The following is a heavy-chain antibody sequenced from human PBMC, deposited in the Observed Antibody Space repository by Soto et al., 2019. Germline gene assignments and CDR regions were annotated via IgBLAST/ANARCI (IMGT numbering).Heavy chain of an antibody. V-gene: IGHV3-23*01. J-gene: IGHJ5*02. CDR2: ISGSGGST. Sequence: PGGSLRLSCAASGFTFSSYAMSWVRQAPGKGLEWVSAISGSGGSTYYADSVKGRFTISRDNSKNTLYLQMTSLRADDTAVYYCARDGGYCSGGSCYSGVPWFDPWGQGTLVTVSS. CDR3: ARDGGYCSGGSCYSGVPWFDP. CDR1: GFTFSSYA. D-gene: IGHD2-15*01.